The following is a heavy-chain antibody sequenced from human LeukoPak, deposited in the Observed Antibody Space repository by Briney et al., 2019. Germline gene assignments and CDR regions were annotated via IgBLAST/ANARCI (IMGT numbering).Heavy chain of an antibody. V-gene: IGHV3-23*01. D-gene: IGHD3-22*01. CDR1: GFTLSNYA. Sequence: GGTLRLSCAASGFTLSNYAMNWVRQAPGKGLEWVSSINGSGDKTYYADSVKGRFTISRDNSKNTLYLQMNSLRAEDTALYYCAKDISSGYRKDAFDIWGQGTMVTVSS. CDR3: AKDISSGYRKDAFDI. J-gene: IGHJ3*02. CDR2: INGSGDKT.